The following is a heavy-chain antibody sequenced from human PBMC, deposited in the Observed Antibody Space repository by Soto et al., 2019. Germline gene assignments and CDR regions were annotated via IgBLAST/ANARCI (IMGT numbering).Heavy chain of an antibody. CDR2: ITHLENT. J-gene: IGHJ4*02. D-gene: IGHD5-12*01. Sequence: QLRLQESGSGVVETSESLSLTCTVFGASITFGGYSWSWIRQSPGRGLAWIGHITHLENTYFNPSFKSRLSMSLDRTKNQFSLKLTSMTAADKGRYFCVRGGGNDPFEYWGQGSLVTVSS. CDR3: VRGGGNDPFEY. V-gene: IGHV4-30-2*06. CDR1: GASITFGGYS.